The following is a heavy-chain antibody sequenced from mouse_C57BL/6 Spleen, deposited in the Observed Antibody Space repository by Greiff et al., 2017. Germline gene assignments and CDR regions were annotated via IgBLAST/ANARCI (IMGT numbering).Heavy chain of an antibody. CDR2: IYPGDGDT. D-gene: IGHD1-1*01. CDR3: ARDGSSYVRFAY. J-gene: IGHJ3*01. Sequence: QVHVKQSGPELVKPGASVKISCKASGYAFSSSWMNWVKQRPGKGLEWIGRIYPGDGDTNYNGKFKGKATLTADKSSSTAYMQLSSLTSEDSAVYFCARDGSSYVRFAYWGQGTLVTVSA. V-gene: IGHV1-82*01. CDR1: GYAFSSSW.